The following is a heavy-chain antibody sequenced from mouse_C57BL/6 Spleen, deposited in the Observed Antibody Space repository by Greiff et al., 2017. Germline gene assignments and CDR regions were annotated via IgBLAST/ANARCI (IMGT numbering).Heavy chain of an antibody. D-gene: IGHD3-2*02. V-gene: IGHV1-69*01. CDR3: ARGDSSGYWFAY. J-gene: IGHJ3*01. CDR2: IDPSDSYT. CDR1: GYTFTSYW. Sequence: QVQLKQPGAELVMPGASVKLSCKASGYTFTSYWMHWVKQRPGQGLEWIGEIDPSDSYTNYNQKFKGKSTLTVDKSSSTAYMQLSSLTSEDSAVYYCARGDSSGYWFAYWGQGTLVTVSA.